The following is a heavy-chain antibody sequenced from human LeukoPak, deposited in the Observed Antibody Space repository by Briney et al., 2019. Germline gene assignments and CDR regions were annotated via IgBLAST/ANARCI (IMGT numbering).Heavy chain of an antibody. D-gene: IGHD6-19*01. V-gene: IGHV1-2*02. Sequence: ASVKVSCKASGYTFTGYYMHWVRQAPGQGLEWMGWINPNSGGTNYAQKFQGRVTMTRDTSISTAYMELSSLRSEDTAVYYCAAASSGWYRFGYWGQGTLVTVSS. CDR1: GYTFTGYY. CDR3: AAASSGWYRFGY. J-gene: IGHJ4*02. CDR2: INPNSGGT.